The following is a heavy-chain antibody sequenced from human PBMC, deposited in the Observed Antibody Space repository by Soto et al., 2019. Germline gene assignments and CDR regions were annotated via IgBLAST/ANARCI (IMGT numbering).Heavy chain of an antibody. CDR2: ISSSSSYT. V-gene: IGHV3-11*05. CDR1: GFTFSDYY. J-gene: IGHJ5*02. Sequence: QVQLVESGGGLVKPGGSLRLSCAASGFTFSDYYMSWIRQAPGKGLEWVSYISSSSSYTNYADSVKGRFTISRDNAKNSRDPQMNSLRAEDTAVYYCARDPETSSDGSGAWGQGTLVTVSS. D-gene: IGHD3-22*01. CDR3: ARDPETSSDGSGA.